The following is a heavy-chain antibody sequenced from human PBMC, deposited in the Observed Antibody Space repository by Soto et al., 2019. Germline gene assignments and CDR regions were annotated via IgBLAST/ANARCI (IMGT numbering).Heavy chain of an antibody. D-gene: IGHD1-26*01. V-gene: IGHV3-30*03. CDR2: ISYDGSNK. CDR1: GFTFSSYG. J-gene: IGHJ4*02. CDR3: AXSPYSVSYLAYFDY. Sequence: GGSLRLSCAASGFTFSSYGMHWVRQAPGKGLEWVAVISYDGSNKYYADSVKGRFTISRDNSKNTLYLQMNSLRAEDTAVYYCAXSPYSVSYLAYFDYWGQGTLVTVSS.